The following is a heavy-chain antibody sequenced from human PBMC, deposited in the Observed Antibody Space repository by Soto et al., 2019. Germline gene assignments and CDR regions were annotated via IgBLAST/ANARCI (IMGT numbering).Heavy chain of an antibody. CDR1: GYSFASHW. Sequence: GESLKISCKGSGYSFASHWVAWVRQMPEKGLEWIGTIYPGDSDTKYSSAFRGHVTISADTSVSTAYLQWRSLEATDSAIYYCARYSGSYWHYLDFWGQGTLVTVST. CDR2: IYPGDSDT. CDR3: ARYSGSYWHYLDF. J-gene: IGHJ4*02. D-gene: IGHD1-26*01. V-gene: IGHV5-51*01.